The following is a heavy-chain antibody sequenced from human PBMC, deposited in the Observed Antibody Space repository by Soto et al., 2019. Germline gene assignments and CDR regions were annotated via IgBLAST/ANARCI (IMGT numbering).Heavy chain of an antibody. CDR3: ARDQGVGGNIPIFGVVSGMFDY. J-gene: IGHJ4*02. Sequence: QVQLVQSGTEVKKPGASVKVSCKASGYTFTTYGISWVRQAPGQGLEWMGWITPYNDKTIYAQELQGRVTLTTDTSKITAYMEMRSLRSDDTAVYYCARDQGVGGNIPIFGVVSGMFDYWGQGTLVAVSS. CDR1: GYTFTTYG. V-gene: IGHV1-18*01. CDR2: ITPYNDKT. D-gene: IGHD3-3*01.